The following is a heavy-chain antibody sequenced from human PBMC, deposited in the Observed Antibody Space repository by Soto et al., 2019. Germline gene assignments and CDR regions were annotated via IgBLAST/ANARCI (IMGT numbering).Heavy chain of an antibody. D-gene: IGHD6-19*01. CDR2: INPNSGGT. CDR3: ARSREHSSAGFDP. Sequence: QVQLVQSGAEVKKPGASVKVSCKASGYTFTGYYMHWVRQAPRQGLEWMGWINPNSGGTNYAQKFQGWVTMTRDTSISTAYMELSRLRSDDTAVYYCARSREHSSAGFDPWGQGTLVTVSS. J-gene: IGHJ5*02. V-gene: IGHV1-2*04. CDR1: GYTFTGYY.